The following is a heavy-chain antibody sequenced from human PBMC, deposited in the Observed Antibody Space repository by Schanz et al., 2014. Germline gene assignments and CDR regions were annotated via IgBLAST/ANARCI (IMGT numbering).Heavy chain of an antibody. CDR2: ISGTGGDDT. Sequence: EVHLLESGGGLVQPGGSLRLSCAASGFSFGTYAMSWVRQAPGKGLLWVSSISGTGGDDTYYADSVKGRFTISRDNSKNSLFLQLNSLRADDTAVYYCAKSERNEDWGQGTLVTVSS. D-gene: IGHD1-1*01. J-gene: IGHJ4*02. CDR1: GFSFGTYA. V-gene: IGHV3-23*01. CDR3: AKSERNED.